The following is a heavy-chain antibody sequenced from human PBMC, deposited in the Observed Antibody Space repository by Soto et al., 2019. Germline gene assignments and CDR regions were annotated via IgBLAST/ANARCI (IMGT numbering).Heavy chain of an antibody. CDR1: GYTFTSYN. CDR3: ARALSSSWYGDAFDI. CDR2: MNPNSANT. Sequence: ASVKVSCKASGYTFTSYNINWVRQATGQGLEWMGWMNPNSANTGYTQKFQGRVTMTRNTSISTAYMELSSLRSEDTAVYYCARALSSSWYGDAFDIWGQGTMVTVSS. D-gene: IGHD6-13*01. V-gene: IGHV1-8*01. J-gene: IGHJ3*02.